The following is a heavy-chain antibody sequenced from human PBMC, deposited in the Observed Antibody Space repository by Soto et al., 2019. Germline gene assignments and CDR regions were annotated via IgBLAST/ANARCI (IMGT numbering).Heavy chain of an antibody. D-gene: IGHD3-10*01. CDR2: ISGSGGST. J-gene: IGHJ4*02. CDR1: GFTFSSYA. CDR3: AKAVDYYGSGSYRLIPFPQPFDY. V-gene: IGHV3-23*01. Sequence: GGSLRLSCAASGFTFSSYAMSWVRQAPGKGLEWVSAISGSGGSTYYADSVKGRFTISRDNSKNTLYLQMNSLRAEDTAVYYCAKAVDYYGSGSYRLIPFPQPFDYWGQGTLVTVSS.